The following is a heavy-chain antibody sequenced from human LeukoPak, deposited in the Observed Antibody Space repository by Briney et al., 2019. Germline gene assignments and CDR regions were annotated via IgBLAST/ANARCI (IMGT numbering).Heavy chain of an antibody. Sequence: GGSLRLSCAASGFTFSSYSMNWVRQAPGKGLEWVSYIGSSGTTIYYADSVKGRFTISRDNSKNTLYLQMNSLRAEDTAVYYCASHSSSWYYYYYGMDVWGQGTTVTVSS. D-gene: IGHD6-13*01. V-gene: IGHV3-48*01. CDR1: GFTFSSYS. J-gene: IGHJ6*02. CDR3: ASHSSSWYYYYYGMDV. CDR2: IGSSGTTI.